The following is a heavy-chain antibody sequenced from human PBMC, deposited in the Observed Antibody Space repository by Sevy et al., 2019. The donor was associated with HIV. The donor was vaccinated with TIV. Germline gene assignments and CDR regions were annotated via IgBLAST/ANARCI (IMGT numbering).Heavy chain of an antibody. CDR1: GFTFTTYS. D-gene: IGHD1-26*01. CDR2: ISSSSSDI. Sequence: GGSLRLSCVGSGFTFTTYSMNWVRQAPGKVLEWVSSISSSSSDIWNSDSVKGRFTVSRDNAKNSQYLQMNRLRGEDTAVYYCVRGAVGYYGMDVWGQGTTVTVSS. CDR3: VRGAVGYYGMDV. V-gene: IGHV3-21*01. J-gene: IGHJ6*02.